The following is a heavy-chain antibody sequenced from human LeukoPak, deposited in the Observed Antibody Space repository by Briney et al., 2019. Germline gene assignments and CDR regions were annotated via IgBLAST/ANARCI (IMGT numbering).Heavy chain of an antibody. CDR1: GGTFSSYA. J-gene: IGHJ5*02. D-gene: IGHD3-16*01. CDR3: AREVIMIMFGGAPGWFDP. V-gene: IGHV1-69*06. CDR2: IIPIFGTA. Sequence: SVKVSCKASGGTFSSYAISWVRQAPGQGLEWMGGIIPIFGTANYAQNFQGRVTITADKSTSTAYMELSSLRSEDTAVYYCAREVIMIMFGGAPGWFDPWGQGTLVTVSS.